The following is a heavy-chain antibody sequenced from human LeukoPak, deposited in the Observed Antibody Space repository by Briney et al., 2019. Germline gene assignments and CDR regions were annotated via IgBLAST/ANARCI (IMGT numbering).Heavy chain of an antibody. V-gene: IGHV1-2*02. CDR1: GYTFTGYY. D-gene: IGHD3-3*01. CDR2: INPNSGGP. CDR3: ARSEWDVGGYYIHY. J-gene: IGHJ4*02. Sequence: ASVKVSCKASGYTFTGYYMHWVRQAPGQGLEWMGWINPNSGGPIYAPKFQGRVTMTRDTSISTAYMELSRLRSDDTAVYYCARSEWDVGGYYIHYWGQGTLVTVSS.